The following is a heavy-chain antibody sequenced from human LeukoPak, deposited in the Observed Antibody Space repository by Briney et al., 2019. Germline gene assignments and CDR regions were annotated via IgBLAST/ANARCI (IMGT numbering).Heavy chain of an antibody. CDR1: GYSFTSYW. CDR3: ASRGYSYGRDFDY. Sequence: GESLKISCKGSGYSFTSYWISWVRQMPGKGLEWMGRIDPSDSYTNYSPSFQGHVTISADKSISTAYLQWSSLKASDTAMYYCASRGYSYGRDFDYWGQGTLVTASS. J-gene: IGHJ4*02. CDR2: IDPSDSYT. V-gene: IGHV5-10-1*01. D-gene: IGHD5-18*01.